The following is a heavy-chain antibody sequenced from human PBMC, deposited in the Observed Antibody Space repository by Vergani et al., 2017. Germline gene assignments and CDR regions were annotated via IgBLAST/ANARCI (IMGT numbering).Heavy chain of an antibody. CDR2: IYYSWST. D-gene: IGHD2-2*02. CDR3: ARAIVVVPAAISYFDY. Sequence: QVQLQESGPGLVKPSETLSLTCTVSGGSISSYYWSWIRQPPGKGLEWIGYIYYSWSTNYNPSLKSRVTISVDTSKNQFPLKLSSVTAADTAVYYCARAIVVVPAAISYFDYWGQGTLVTVSS. V-gene: IGHV4-59*01. J-gene: IGHJ4*02. CDR1: GGSISSYY.